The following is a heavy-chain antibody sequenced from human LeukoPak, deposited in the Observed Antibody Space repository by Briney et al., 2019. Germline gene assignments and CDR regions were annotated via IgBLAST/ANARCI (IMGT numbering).Heavy chain of an antibody. CDR3: ASYYGSGSYGGMDV. D-gene: IGHD3-10*01. CDR2: ISSSGTTI. Sequence: GGSLRLSCAASGFTFSSYEMNWVRQAPGKGLEWVSYISSSGTTIYYADSVKGRFTISRDNSKNTLYLQMNSLRAEDTAVYYCASYYGSGSYGGMDVWGKGTTLTVSS. V-gene: IGHV3-48*03. CDR1: GFTFSSYE. J-gene: IGHJ6*04.